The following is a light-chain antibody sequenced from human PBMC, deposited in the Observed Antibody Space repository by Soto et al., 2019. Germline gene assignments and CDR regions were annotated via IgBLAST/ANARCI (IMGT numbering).Light chain of an antibody. CDR1: QSVSSNY. V-gene: IGKV3-20*01. CDR2: GAS. J-gene: IGKJ1*01. Sequence: DIVWTQSPGTLSLSPGERATLSCRASQSVSSNYLAWYQQKPGQAPRLLIYGASSGVTGIPDRFSGSGSGTDLTLTISRLEPEDFAVYYCQQYVTSPWTFGQGTKVEIK. CDR3: QQYVTSPWT.